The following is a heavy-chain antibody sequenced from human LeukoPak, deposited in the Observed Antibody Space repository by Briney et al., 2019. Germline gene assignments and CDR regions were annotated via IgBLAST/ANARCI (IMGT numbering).Heavy chain of an antibody. CDR2: IYPGDSDT. V-gene: IGHV5-51*01. D-gene: IGHD5-18*01. CDR3: ARHSNSYGH. Sequence: GESLMISCRGSGYRFTNYWIGWVRQVPGKGLEWMGIIYPGDSDTTYSPSFQGQVTISAGKSLSTAYLQWSSLKASDTAMYYCARHSNSYGHWGQGTLVTVSS. CDR1: GYRFTNYW. J-gene: IGHJ4*02.